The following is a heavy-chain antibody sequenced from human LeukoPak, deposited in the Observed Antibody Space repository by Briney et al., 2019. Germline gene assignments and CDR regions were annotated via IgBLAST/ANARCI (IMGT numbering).Heavy chain of an antibody. J-gene: IGHJ4*02. Sequence: ASVKVSCKASGYTFTSYYMHWVRQAPGQGLEWMGIINPSSGSTSYAQKFQGRVTMTRDTSTSTVYMELSSLGSEDTAVYYCARGWTPADYDYVWGSYQIPYYFDYWGQGTLVTVSS. CDR1: GYTFTSYY. CDR2: INPSSGST. D-gene: IGHD3-16*02. CDR3: ARGWTPADYDYVWGSYQIPYYFDY. V-gene: IGHV1-46*01.